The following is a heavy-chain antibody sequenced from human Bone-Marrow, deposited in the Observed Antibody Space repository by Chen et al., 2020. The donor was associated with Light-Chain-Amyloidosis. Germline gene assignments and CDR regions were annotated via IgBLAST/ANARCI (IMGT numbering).Heavy chain of an antibody. J-gene: IGHJ6*02. V-gene: IGHV1-8*01. CDR3: ARGNYDFWSGYTYYYYGMDV. CDR1: GYTFTSYD. CDR2: MNPNSGNT. Sequence: QVQLVQSGAEVKKPGASLKVSCKASGYTFTSYDINWVRQATGQGLEWMGWMNPNSGNTGYAQKFQGRVTMTRNTSISTAYMELSSLRSEDTAVYYCARGNYDFWSGYTYYYYGMDVWGQGTTVTVSS. D-gene: IGHD3-3*01.